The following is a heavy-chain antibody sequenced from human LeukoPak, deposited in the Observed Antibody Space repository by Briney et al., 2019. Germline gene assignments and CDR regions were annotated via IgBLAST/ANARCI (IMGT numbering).Heavy chain of an antibody. V-gene: IGHV3-21*01. Sequence: GGSLRLSCAASGFIFSRYSMNWVRQAPGKGLEWVASISSSSTYKYYADSVKGRFTISRDNARSSLFLQTNSLRAEDTAVYYCARDKWEQSPNFDYWGQGTLVTVSS. D-gene: IGHD1-26*01. CDR3: ARDKWEQSPNFDY. CDR1: GFIFSRYS. CDR2: ISSSSTYK. J-gene: IGHJ4*02.